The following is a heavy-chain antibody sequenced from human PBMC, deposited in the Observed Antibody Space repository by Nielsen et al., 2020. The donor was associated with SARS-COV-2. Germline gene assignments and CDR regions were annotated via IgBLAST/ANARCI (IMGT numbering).Heavy chain of an antibody. V-gene: IGHV3-53*01. Sequence: GESLKISCAASGFIVNSNYMSWVRQAPGKGLEWVSVTYSGGTTNYADSVKGRFTISRDNSKNTLYLQLNRLRAEDTAVYYCARVYYDEPRMDVWGQGPRSPSL. CDR3: ARVYYDEPRMDV. D-gene: IGHD3-22*01. CDR2: TYSGGTT. CDR1: GFIVNSNY. J-gene: IGHJ6*02.